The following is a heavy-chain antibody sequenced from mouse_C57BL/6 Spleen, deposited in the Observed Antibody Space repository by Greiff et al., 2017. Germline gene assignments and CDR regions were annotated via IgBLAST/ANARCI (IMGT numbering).Heavy chain of an antibody. CDR2: SRNKANDYTT. CDR1: GFTFSDFY. J-gene: IGHJ4*01. Sequence: EVKLVESGGGLVQSGRSLRLSCATSGFTFSDFYMEWVRQAPGKGLEWIAASRNKANDYTTEYSASVKGRFIVSRDTSQSILYLQMNALRAEDTAIYYCARGGDPYYAMDYGGQGTSVTVSS. D-gene: IGHD3-3*01. CDR3: ARGGDPYYAMDY. V-gene: IGHV7-1*01.